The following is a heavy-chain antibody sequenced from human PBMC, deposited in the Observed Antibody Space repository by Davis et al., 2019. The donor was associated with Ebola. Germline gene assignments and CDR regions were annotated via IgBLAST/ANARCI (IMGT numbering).Heavy chain of an antibody. V-gene: IGHV4-59*08. Sequence: PSETLSLTCTVSGGSISSYYWSWIRQPPGKGLEWIGYIYYSGSTNYNPSLKSRVTISVDTSKNQFSLKLSSVTAADTAVYYCARLRKAVAFDIWGQGTMVTVSS. CDR1: GGSISSYY. CDR3: ARLRKAVAFDI. CDR2: IYYSGST. J-gene: IGHJ3*02. D-gene: IGHD4-17*01.